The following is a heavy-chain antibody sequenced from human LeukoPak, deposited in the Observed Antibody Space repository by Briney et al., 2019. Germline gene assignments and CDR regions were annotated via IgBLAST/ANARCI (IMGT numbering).Heavy chain of an antibody. D-gene: IGHD1-26*01. Sequence: PGGSLRLSCAASGFTFSSYSMNWVRQAPGKGLEWVSSISSSSYIYYADSVKGRFTISRDNAKNSLYLQMNSLRAEDTAVYYCARESHGATRAFDIWGQGTMVTVSS. CDR2: ISSSSYI. V-gene: IGHV3-21*01. CDR1: GFTFSSYS. J-gene: IGHJ3*02. CDR3: ARESHGATRAFDI.